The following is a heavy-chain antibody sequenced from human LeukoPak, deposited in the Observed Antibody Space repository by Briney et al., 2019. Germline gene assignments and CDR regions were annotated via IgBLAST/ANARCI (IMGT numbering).Heavy chain of an antibody. D-gene: IGHD7-27*01. CDR1: GGSISGSY. CDR2: IYTSGST. V-gene: IGHV4-4*09. Sequence: PSETLSLACTVSGGSISGSYWSWIRQPPGKGLEWIGYIYTSGSTNSNPSLKSRVTISEDTSRNQFSLKLSSVTAADTAVYYCARRKGTWGSFDIWGQGTMVTVSS. J-gene: IGHJ3*02. CDR3: ARRKGTWGSFDI.